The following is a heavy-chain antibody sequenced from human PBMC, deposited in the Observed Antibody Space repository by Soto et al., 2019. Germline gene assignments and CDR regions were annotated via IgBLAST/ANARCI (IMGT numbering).Heavy chain of an antibody. Sequence: SETLSLTCAGSGGSISSGGYSWSWIRQHPGKGLEWIGYIYYSGSTYYNPSLESRVTISVDTSKNQFSLKLSSVTAADTAVYYCARDNYYGAGSYDYWGQGTLVTVSS. CDR2: IYYSGST. CDR3: ARDNYYGAGSYDY. CDR1: GGSISSGGYS. D-gene: IGHD3-10*01. V-gene: IGHV4-31*11. J-gene: IGHJ4*02.